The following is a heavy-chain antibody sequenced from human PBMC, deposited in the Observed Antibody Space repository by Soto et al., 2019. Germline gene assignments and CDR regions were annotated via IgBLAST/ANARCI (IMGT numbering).Heavy chain of an antibody. CDR1: GYTFTSYD. J-gene: IGHJ4*02. V-gene: IGHV1-8*01. D-gene: IGHD1-26*01. CDR3: ARHLSYHTGGYYFDY. Sequence: QVQLVQSGAEVKKPGASVKVSCKASGYTFTSYDINWVRQATGQGHEWMGWMNPNSGNTGYAQKFQGRVTMTRNTSISTAYMELCSLRSEDTAVYYCARHLSYHTGGYYFDYWGQGTLVTVSS. CDR2: MNPNSGNT.